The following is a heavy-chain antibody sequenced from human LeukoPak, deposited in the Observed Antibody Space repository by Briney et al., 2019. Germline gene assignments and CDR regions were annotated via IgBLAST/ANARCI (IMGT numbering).Heavy chain of an antibody. CDR1: GGTFTSYG. CDR2: ISAYNGNT. J-gene: IGHJ3*02. CDR3: ARTLDGGRSQPHDAFDI. D-gene: IGHD1-14*01. V-gene: IGHV1-18*01. Sequence: ASVKVSCKASGGTFTSYGISWVRQAPGQGLEWMGWISAYNGNTNYAQKLQGRVTMTTDTSTSTAYMELRSLRSDDTAVYYCARTLDGGRSQPHDAFDIWGQGTMVTVSS.